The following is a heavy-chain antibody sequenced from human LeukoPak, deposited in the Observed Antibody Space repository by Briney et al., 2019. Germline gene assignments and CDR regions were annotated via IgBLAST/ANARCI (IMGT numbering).Heavy chain of an antibody. V-gene: IGHV3-74*01. CDR3: AREVCIGGSCSVFDY. CDR2: INSDGSSR. Sequence: PGGSLRLSCAASGFTFSSYWMHWVRQAPGKGLVGVSRINSDGSSRTYADSVKGRFTISRDNAKNTLSLQMNSLRTEDTAVYYCAREVCIGGSCSVFDYWGQGTLVTVSS. D-gene: IGHD2-15*01. CDR1: GFTFSSYW. J-gene: IGHJ4*02.